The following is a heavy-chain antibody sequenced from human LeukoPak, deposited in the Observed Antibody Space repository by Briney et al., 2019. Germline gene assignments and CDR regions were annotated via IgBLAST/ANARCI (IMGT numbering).Heavy chain of an antibody. Sequence: GGSLRLSCAASGFTFSSYAMSWVRQAPGKGLEWVSSISNSGGRTFYTDSVKGRFTISRDNSKITLYLQMYSLRAEDTAVYYCAKSYNGYESKPDYWGQGTLVTVSS. CDR1: GFTFSSYA. V-gene: IGHV3-23*01. CDR2: ISNSGGRT. J-gene: IGHJ4*02. CDR3: AKSYNGYESKPDY. D-gene: IGHD5-12*01.